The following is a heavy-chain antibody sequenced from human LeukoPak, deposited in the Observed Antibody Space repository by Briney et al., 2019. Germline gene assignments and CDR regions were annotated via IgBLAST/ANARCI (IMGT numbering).Heavy chain of an antibody. D-gene: IGHD5-12*01. Sequence: GSLRLSCAVSGFTVSGNYMSWVRQAPGKGLEWIGEINHSGSTKYNPSLKSRVTISVDTSKNQFSLKLSSVTAADTAVYYCASGHSGYELDYYYYYMDVWGKGTTVTVSS. CDR1: GFTVSGNY. J-gene: IGHJ6*03. CDR2: INHSGST. V-gene: IGHV4-34*01. CDR3: ASGHSGYELDYYYYYMDV.